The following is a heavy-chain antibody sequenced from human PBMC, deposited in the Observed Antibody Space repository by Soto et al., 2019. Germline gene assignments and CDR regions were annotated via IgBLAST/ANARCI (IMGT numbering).Heavy chain of an antibody. D-gene: IGHD2-2*02. CDR1: GGTFRRFA. Sequence: QVQLVQSGAEVKQPGSSVKVSCKASGGTFRRFAISWVRQAPGQGLEWMGGIIPLFNTTNYAQRFQGRVTVTADEATSTAYMELSRLTSEDTTVFYCSRVSVDCSTTSCYTDSGMDVWGQGTTVIVSS. J-gene: IGHJ6*02. CDR3: SRVSVDCSTTSCYTDSGMDV. CDR2: IIPLFNTT. V-gene: IGHV1-69*01.